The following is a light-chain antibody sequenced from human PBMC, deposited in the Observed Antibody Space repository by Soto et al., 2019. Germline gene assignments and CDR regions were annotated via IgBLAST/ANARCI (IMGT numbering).Light chain of an antibody. CDR3: QQYNNWPQT. V-gene: IGKV3-15*01. J-gene: IGKJ1*01. CDR1: QSVSSL. Sequence: DIRMTQSPSALSVSPGDRVTLSCRASQSVSSLLAWYQQKPGKAPKLLIHDATTMQTGIPSRFSGSGSGTEFTLTISSLQPEDSATYYCQQYNNWPQTFGQGTKVDIK. CDR2: DAT.